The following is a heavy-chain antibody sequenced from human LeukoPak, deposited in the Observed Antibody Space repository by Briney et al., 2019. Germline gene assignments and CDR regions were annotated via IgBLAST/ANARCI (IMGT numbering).Heavy chain of an antibody. CDR2: ISYDGGFT. V-gene: IGHV3-30*04. D-gene: IGHD4-11*01. CDR3: ATESALTT. J-gene: IGHJ4*02. CDR1: GFTLSDYA. Sequence: PGGSLRLSCVASGFTLSDYAMDWVRQAPGKGLEWVGDISYDGGFTNSAASARDRFTISRDNSKNTLYLHMNSLRPEGTAVYYCATESALTTWGQGTLVTVSS.